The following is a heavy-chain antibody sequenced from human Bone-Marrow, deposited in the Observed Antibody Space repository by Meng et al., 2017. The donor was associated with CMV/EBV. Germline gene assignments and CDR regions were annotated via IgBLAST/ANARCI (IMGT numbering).Heavy chain of an antibody. Sequence: GGSLRLSCKGSGYSFTSYWIGWVRQMPGKGLEWMGIIYPGDSDTRYSPSFQGQVTISADKSISTAYLQWSSLKASDTAMYYCARIGMERRLGWFDPWGQGTLVTVSS. CDR3: ARIGMERRLGWFDP. J-gene: IGHJ5*02. CDR2: IYPGDSDT. D-gene: IGHD1-1*01. V-gene: IGHV5-51*01. CDR1: GYSFTSYW.